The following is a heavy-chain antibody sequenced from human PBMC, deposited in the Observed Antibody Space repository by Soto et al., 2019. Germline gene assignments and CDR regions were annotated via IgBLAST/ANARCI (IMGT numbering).Heavy chain of an antibody. J-gene: IGHJ6*01. CDR3: ARYGMTTFYYHYGMDV. Sequence: AESLNVSCKVSGYSFTSYWIVWVLQMPGKGLEWMGIIYPGDSDTRYSPSFQGQVTISADKSISTAYLQWSSLKAPGTAMYYCARYGMTTFYYHYGMDVWGQGTPVTVSS. CDR2: IYPGDSDT. CDR1: GYSFTSYW. D-gene: IGHD4-4*01. V-gene: IGHV5-51*01.